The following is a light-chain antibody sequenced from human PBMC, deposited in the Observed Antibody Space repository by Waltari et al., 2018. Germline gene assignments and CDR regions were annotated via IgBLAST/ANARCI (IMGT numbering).Light chain of an antibody. Sequence: DIQMTKSPPSLSASLGDRVTITCRASQSISSYLNWYQQKPGKAPKLLIYAASSLQSGVPSRFSGSGSGTDFTLTISSLQPEDFATYYFQQSYSTPLTFGGGTKVEIK. CDR3: QQSYSTPLT. J-gene: IGKJ4*01. V-gene: IGKV1-39*01. CDR2: AAS. CDR1: QSISSY.